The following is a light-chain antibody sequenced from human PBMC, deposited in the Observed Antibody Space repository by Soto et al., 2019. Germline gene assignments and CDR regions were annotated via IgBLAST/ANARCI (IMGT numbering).Light chain of an antibody. CDR2: DSS. V-gene: IGKV3-11*01. CDR3: QERSTWPPH. J-gene: IGKJ5*01. CDR1: QSVSTY. Sequence: EIVMTQSPATLSVSPGDRATLSCRASQSVSTYLAWYQQKPGQAPRLLIYDSSNRVTGIPARFSGSGSGTDFTLTISSLEPEDFAVYYCQERSTWPPHFGQGTRLEIK.